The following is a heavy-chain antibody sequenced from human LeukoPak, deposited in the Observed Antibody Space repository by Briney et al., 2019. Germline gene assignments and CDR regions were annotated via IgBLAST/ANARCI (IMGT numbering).Heavy chain of an antibody. Sequence: ASVKVSCKASGGTFSSYGISWVRQAPGQGLEWMGGIIPIFGTANYAQKFQGRVTITADESTSTAYMELSSLRSEDTAVYYCARGGGNSSPGNYYYYMDVWGKGTTVTVSS. V-gene: IGHV1-69*13. D-gene: IGHD6-13*01. CDR1: GGTFSSYG. CDR2: IIPIFGTA. J-gene: IGHJ6*03. CDR3: ARGGGNSSPGNYYYYMDV.